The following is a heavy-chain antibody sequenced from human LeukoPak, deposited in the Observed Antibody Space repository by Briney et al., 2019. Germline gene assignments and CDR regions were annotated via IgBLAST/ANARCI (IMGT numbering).Heavy chain of an antibody. CDR2: INPSSGRT. CDR3: ARLGYYYDSLGHYDY. D-gene: IGHD3-22*01. CDR1: GYTFTYYY. V-gene: IGHV1-46*01. Sequence: GASVKGSCQASGYTFTYYYIHWVRHAPGQGLEWSGIINPSSGRTAYKQKFQGRVTMTRDTSTSTVYMELSSLRSDDTAVYYRARLGYYYDSLGHYDYWGQGTLVIVSS. J-gene: IGHJ4*02.